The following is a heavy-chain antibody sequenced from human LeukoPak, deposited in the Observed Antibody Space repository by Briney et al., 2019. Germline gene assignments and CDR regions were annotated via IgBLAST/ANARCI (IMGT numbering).Heavy chain of an antibody. CDR3: AKGGRSGSYRFDY. J-gene: IGHJ4*02. CDR2: ISYDGSNK. Sequence: GGSLRLSCAASGFTFSSYGMHWVRQAPGKGLEWVAVISYDGSNKYYADSVKGRFTIPRDNSKNTLYLQMNSLRAEDTAVYYCAKGGRSGSYRFDYWGQGTLVTVSS. CDR1: GFTFSSYG. V-gene: IGHV3-30*18. D-gene: IGHD1-26*01.